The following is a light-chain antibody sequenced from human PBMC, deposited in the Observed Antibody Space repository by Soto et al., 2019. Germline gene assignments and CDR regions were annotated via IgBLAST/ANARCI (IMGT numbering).Light chain of an antibody. CDR1: SGDVGGYNF. J-gene: IGLJ3*02. V-gene: IGLV2-11*01. CDR3: YSYGGSYTWV. CDR2: DVS. Sequence: QSALTQPRSVSGSPGQSVTISCTGTSGDVGGYNFVSWYQQHPGKAPTLMIFDVSRRPSGVPDRFSGSKSGNTASLTISGLQADDEAGYYCYSYGGSYTWVFGGGTKLTVL.